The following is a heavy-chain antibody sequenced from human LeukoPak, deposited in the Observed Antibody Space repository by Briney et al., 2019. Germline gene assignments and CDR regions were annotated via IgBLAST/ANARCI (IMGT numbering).Heavy chain of an antibody. V-gene: IGHV3-23*01. CDR2: ISGSGAGT. CDR3: AKAPSGYSYAYAY. D-gene: IGHD5-18*01. J-gene: IGHJ4*02. CDR1: GLTFSNYA. Sequence: GGSLRLSCAASGLTFSNYAMSWVRQAPGKGLECVSAISGSGAGTYYADSVTGRFTISRDNSKNTLDLQMNSLRAEDTAIYYCAKAPSGYSYAYAYWGQGTLVTVSS.